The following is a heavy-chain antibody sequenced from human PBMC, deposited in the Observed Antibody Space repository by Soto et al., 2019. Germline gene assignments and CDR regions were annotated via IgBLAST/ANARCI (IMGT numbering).Heavy chain of an antibody. Sequence: GESLKISCKGSGYSFTSYWISWVRQMPGKGLEWMGRIDPSDSYTNYSPSFQGHVTISADKSISTAYPQWSSLKASDTAMYYCARLNRSSGWYRYYYYYGMDVWGQGTTVTVSS. D-gene: IGHD6-19*01. CDR1: GYSFTSYW. V-gene: IGHV5-10-1*01. J-gene: IGHJ6*02. CDR3: ARLNRSSGWYRYYYYYGMDV. CDR2: IDPSDSYT.